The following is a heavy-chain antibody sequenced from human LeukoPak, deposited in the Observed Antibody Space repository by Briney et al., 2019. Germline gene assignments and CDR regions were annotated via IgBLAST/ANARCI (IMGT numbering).Heavy chain of an antibody. CDR1: GGSFSGYY. CDR3: ARGGYCSGGSCRNFYY. V-gene: IGHV4-34*01. Sequence: SETLSLTCAVYGGSFSGYYWSWIRQPPGKGLEWIGEINHSGSTNYNPSLKSRVTISVDTSENQFSLKLSSVTAADTAVYYCARGGYCSGGSCRNFYYWGQGTLVTVSS. CDR2: INHSGST. J-gene: IGHJ4*02. D-gene: IGHD2-15*01.